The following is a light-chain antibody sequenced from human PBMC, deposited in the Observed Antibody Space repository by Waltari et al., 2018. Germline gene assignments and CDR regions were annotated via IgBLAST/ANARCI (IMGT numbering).Light chain of an antibody. CDR1: SGINVGAYR. CDR3: MIWHNSGWV. Sequence: QAVLTQPASLSASPGASASLTCTLGSGINVGAYRIHWYQQKPGSPPQYLLRYESDTVKRQVAGVPSRVSGSKDASANAGMLLISGLQSEDEANNYCMIWHNSGWVFCGWTKLTVL. V-gene: IGLV5-45*01. J-gene: IGLJ3*02. CDR2: YESDTVK.